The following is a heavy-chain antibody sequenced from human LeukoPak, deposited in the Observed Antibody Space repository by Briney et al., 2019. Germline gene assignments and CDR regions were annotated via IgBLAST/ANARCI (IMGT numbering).Heavy chain of an antibody. J-gene: IGHJ4*02. V-gene: IGHV4-59*01. Sequence: PSETLSLTCTVSGGSISSYYWSWIRQPPGKGLEWIGYIYCSGSTNYNPSLKSRVTISVDTSKNQFSLKLSSVTAADTAVYYCARVYGDYGASFDYWGQGTLVTVSS. CDR3: ARVYGDYGASFDY. D-gene: IGHD4-17*01. CDR1: GGSISSYY. CDR2: IYCSGST.